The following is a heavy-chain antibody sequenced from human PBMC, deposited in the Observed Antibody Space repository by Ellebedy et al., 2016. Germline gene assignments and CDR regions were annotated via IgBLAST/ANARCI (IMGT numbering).Heavy chain of an antibody. V-gene: IGHV3-23*01. CDR2: ISAGSDTT. CDR1: GLNLNTFF. Sequence: GESLKISXTASGLNLNTFFMTWVRQAPGKGLEWVSTISAGSDTTRLADSVKGRFTISRDSSKNSVYLRMNNLRLEDTARYYCRQGHYADYWGQGTLVTVSS. J-gene: IGHJ4*02. CDR3: RQGHYADY.